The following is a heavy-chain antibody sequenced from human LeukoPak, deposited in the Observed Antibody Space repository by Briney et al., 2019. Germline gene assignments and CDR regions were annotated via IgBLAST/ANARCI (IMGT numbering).Heavy chain of an antibody. J-gene: IGHJ4*02. CDR3: ARVARYSGYDSGLPRFDY. CDR2: TYYRAQWYT. CDR1: GDNVSTNSGA. V-gene: IGHV6-1*01. Sequence: SQTLSLTCVTSGDNVSTNSGAWNWIRQSPSRGLEWLGRTYYRAQWYTEYALSVRGRIAVSADTSKNQFSLKLSSVTAADTAVYYCARVARYSGYDSGLPRFDYWGQGTLVTVSS. D-gene: IGHD5-12*01.